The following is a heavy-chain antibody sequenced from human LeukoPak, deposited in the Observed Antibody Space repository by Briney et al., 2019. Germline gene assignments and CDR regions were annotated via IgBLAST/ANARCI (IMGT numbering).Heavy chain of an antibody. V-gene: IGHV4-34*01. J-gene: IGHJ4*02. CDR2: INHSGST. D-gene: IGHD2-2*01. CDR3: ARGIVVVPAAPSREPRGDTHDY. CDR1: GGSIRSYY. Sequence: PSETLSLTCTVSGGSIRSYYWSWIRQPPGKGLEWIGEINHSGSTNYNPSLKSRVTISVDTSKNQFSLKLSSVTAADTAVYYCARGIVVVPAAPSREPRGDTHDYWGQGTLVTVSS.